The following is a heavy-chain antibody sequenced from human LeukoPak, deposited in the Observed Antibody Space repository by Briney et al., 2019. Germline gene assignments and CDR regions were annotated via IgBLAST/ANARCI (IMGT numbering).Heavy chain of an antibody. Sequence: PSEALSLTCTVSGGSISSGGYYWSWIRQHPGKGLEWIGYIYYSGSTYYNPSLKSRVTISVDTSKNQFSLKLSSVTAADTAVYYCAREDGEIYYFDYWGQGTLVTVSS. J-gene: IGHJ4*02. CDR2: IYYSGST. CDR1: GGSISSGGYY. CDR3: AREDGEIYYFDY. D-gene: IGHD4-17*01. V-gene: IGHV4-31*03.